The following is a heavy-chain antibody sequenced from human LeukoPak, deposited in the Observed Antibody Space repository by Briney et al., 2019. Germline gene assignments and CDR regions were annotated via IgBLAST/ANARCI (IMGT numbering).Heavy chain of an antibody. J-gene: IGHJ3*02. V-gene: IGHV1-2*02. Sequence: ASVKVSCKASGYTLTGYYMHWVRQAPGQGLEWMGWINPNSGGTNYAQKFQGRVTMTRDTSISTAYMELSRLRSDDTAVYYCARVNYYDRNDAFDIWGQGTMVTVSS. CDR1: GYTLTGYY. CDR2: INPNSGGT. D-gene: IGHD3-22*01. CDR3: ARVNYYDRNDAFDI.